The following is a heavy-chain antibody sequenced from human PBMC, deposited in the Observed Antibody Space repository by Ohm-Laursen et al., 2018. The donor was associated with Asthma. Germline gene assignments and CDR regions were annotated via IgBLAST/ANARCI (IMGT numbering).Heavy chain of an antibody. CDR2: VSGLDSGAHT. CDR1: GFTFSRYT. D-gene: IGHD6-6*01. Sequence: SLRLSCTASGFTFSRYTMSWVRQAPGKGLEWLSIVSGLDSGAHTYYADSVKGRFTISRDNSKSTLFLQMNSLRAEDTAVYYCARVGRSVFVRTAQLESDNWFDPWGQGTLVTVSS. J-gene: IGHJ5*02. CDR3: ARVGRSVFVRTAQLESDNWFDP. V-gene: IGHV3-23*01.